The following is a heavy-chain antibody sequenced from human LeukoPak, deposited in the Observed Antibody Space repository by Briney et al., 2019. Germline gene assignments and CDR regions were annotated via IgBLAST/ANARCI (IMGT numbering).Heavy chain of an antibody. CDR2: INTDNGNT. CDR3: ARLPVVAYYFDY. V-gene: IGHV1-18*01. CDR1: GYTFTTYG. Sequence: ASVKVSCKASGYTFTTYGIIWVRQAPGQGLEWMGWINTDNGNTKYAQKFQGRVTMTTDTSASTAYMELRSLRSDDTAVYYCARLPVVAYYFDYWGQGTLVTVSS. J-gene: IGHJ4*02. D-gene: IGHD3-22*01.